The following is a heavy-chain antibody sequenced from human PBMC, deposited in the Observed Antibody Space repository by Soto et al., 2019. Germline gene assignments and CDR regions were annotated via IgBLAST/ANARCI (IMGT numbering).Heavy chain of an antibody. CDR3: ARDPAIPTDRGGGDVGWFYP. J-gene: IGHJ5*02. CDR1: GGTFSSYA. Sequence: QVQLVQSGAEVKKPGSSVKVSCKASGGTFSSYAISWVRQAPGQGLEWMGGIIPIFGTANYAQKFQGRVTIPADESTSTAYMDPSSLSSEDTAVYYCARDPAIPTDRGGGDVGWFYPWGQGTLVTVSS. V-gene: IGHV1-69*01. D-gene: IGHD3-16*01. CDR2: IIPIFGTA.